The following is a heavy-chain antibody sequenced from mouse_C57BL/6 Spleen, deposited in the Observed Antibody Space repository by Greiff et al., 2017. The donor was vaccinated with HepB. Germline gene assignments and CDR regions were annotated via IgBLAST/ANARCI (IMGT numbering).Heavy chain of an antibody. V-gene: IGHV1-7*01. CDR1: GYTFTSYW. J-gene: IGHJ1*03. Sequence: VQLQQSGAELAKPGASVKLSCKASGYTFTSYWMHWVKQRPGQGLEWIGYINPSSGYTKYNQKFKDKATLTADKSSSTAYLQLSSLTYEDAAVYYYARDNYWYFDVWGTGTTVTVSS. CDR2: INPSSGYT. CDR3: ARDNYWYFDV.